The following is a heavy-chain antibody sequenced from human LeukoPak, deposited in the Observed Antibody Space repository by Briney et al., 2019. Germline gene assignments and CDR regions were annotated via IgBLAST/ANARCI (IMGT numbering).Heavy chain of an antibody. CDR2: IYTSGST. CDR1: GGSISSYY. J-gene: IGHJ6*03. D-gene: IGHD3-16*01. Sequence: PSETLSLTCTVSGGSISSYYWSWIRQPAGKGLEWIGRIYTSGSTNYNPSLKSRVTMSVDTSKNQFSLKLSSVTAADTAVYYCARGPMGPKGFYYYMDVWGKGTTVTVSS. V-gene: IGHV4-4*07. CDR3: ARGPMGPKGFYYYMDV.